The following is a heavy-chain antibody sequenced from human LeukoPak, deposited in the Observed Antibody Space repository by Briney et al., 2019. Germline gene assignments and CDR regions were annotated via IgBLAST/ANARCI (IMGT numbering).Heavy chain of an antibody. Sequence: SETLSLTCTVSGGSISGDYWSWIRQPAGKGLEWTGRIHSSGYTNYNPSLKSRVTMSVDTSKNQFSLKLSSVTAADTAVYYCARGLKRPGSGMEFDYWGQGTLVTVSS. CDR3: ARGLKRPGSGMEFDY. CDR2: IHSSGYT. CDR1: GGSISGDY. V-gene: IGHV4-4*07. D-gene: IGHD3-10*01. J-gene: IGHJ4*02.